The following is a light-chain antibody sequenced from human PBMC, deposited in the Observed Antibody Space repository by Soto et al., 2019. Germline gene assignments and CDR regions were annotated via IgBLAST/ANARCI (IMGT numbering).Light chain of an antibody. Sequence: QSALTQPPSASGSPGQSVAISCTGTSSDVGGYNYVSWYQQHPGKAPKLMIYEVNKRPSGVPDRFSGSKSGNTASLTVSGLQAEDEADYYCSSYAGSSNVFGTGTQGTVL. CDR1: SSDVGGYNY. V-gene: IGLV2-8*01. CDR3: SSYAGSSNV. J-gene: IGLJ1*01. CDR2: EVN.